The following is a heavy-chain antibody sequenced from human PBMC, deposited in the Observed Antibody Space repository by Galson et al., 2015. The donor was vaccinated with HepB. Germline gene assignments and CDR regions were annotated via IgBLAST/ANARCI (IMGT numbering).Heavy chain of an antibody. CDR1: GFTFSIYG. Sequence: SLGLSCAASGFTFSIYGMHWVRQAPGKGLEWVAVIWYDRSNKYYADSVKGRFTISRDNSKNTLYLQMNSLRAEDTAVYYCARDPGITAHLGDYDYGDDGHHDAFDIWGQGTMVTVSS. CDR2: IWYDRSNK. D-gene: IGHD4-17*01. J-gene: IGHJ3*02. V-gene: IGHV3-33*01. CDR3: ARDPGITAHLGDYDYGDDGHHDAFDI.